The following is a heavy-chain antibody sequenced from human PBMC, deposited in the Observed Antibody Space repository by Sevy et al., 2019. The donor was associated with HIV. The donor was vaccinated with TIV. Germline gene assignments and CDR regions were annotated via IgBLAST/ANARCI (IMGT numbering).Heavy chain of an antibody. V-gene: IGHV3-73*01. Sequence: GGSLRLSCAASGFTFSGSAMHWVRQASGKGLEWVGRIRSKANTYATAYAASVKGRFTISRDESKNTAYLQMNGLKTEDTAVYYCTRGNSGSDDYWGQGTLVTVSS. J-gene: IGHJ4*02. CDR2: IRSKANTYAT. D-gene: IGHD3-10*01. CDR1: GFTFSGSA. CDR3: TRGNSGSDDY.